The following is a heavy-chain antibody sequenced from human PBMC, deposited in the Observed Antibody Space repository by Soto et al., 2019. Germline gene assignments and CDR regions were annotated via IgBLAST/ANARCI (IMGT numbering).Heavy chain of an antibody. J-gene: IGHJ4*02. CDR1: GFTFSSYA. D-gene: IGHD2-21*02. Sequence: EVQLLESGGGLVQPGGSLTLSCAASGFTFSSYAMSWVRQAPGKGLEWVSAISGSGGSTYYADSVKGRFTISRDNSTNALYLQMNSLRAEDTAVYYCAKGPVVTAIPSFDYWGQGTLVTVSS. V-gene: IGHV3-23*01. CDR2: ISGSGGST. CDR3: AKGPVVTAIPSFDY.